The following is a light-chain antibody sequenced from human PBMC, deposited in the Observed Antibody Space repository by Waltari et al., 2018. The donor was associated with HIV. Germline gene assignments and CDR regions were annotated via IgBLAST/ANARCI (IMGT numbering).Light chain of an antibody. Sequence: HSALTQPASVSGSPGQSITISCTGTSRDVGGYHYVSWYQQHPGKAPKLMIYEVTNRPSGVSIRFSGSKSGNTASLTISGLQADDEADYYCSSYTSTTTLDFGAGTKVTVL. CDR3: SSYTSTTTLD. V-gene: IGLV2-14*01. CDR2: EVT. J-gene: IGLJ1*01. CDR1: SRDVGGYHY.